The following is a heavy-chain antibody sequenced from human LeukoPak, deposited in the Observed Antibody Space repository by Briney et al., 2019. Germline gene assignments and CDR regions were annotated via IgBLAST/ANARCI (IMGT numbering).Heavy chain of an antibody. CDR2: IGVSGSYT. J-gene: IGHJ4*02. Sequence: GGSLRLSCAASGFTFSTYGMHWVRQAPGRGLEWVSSIGVSGSYTYYADSVKGRFTVSRDNSESTLYLQMSSLRAEDTALYHCAKDVASGTYYDYWGQGTLVTVSS. D-gene: IGHD1-26*01. V-gene: IGHV3-23*01. CDR1: GFTFSTYG. CDR3: AKDVASGTYYDY.